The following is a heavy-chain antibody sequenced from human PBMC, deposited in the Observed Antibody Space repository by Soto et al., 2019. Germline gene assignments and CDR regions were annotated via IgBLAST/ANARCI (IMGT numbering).Heavy chain of an antibody. CDR1: GFTFRSYS. D-gene: IGHD5-12*01. J-gene: IGHJ4*02. CDR2: ISSSSSYI. V-gene: IGHV3-21*01. Sequence: LRLSCAASGFTFRSYSMNWVRQAPGKGLAWVSSISSSSSYIYYADSVKGRFTISRDNAKNSLYLQMNSLRAEDTAVYYCAREDIVATTIDYWGQGTLVTVSS. CDR3: AREDIVATTIDY.